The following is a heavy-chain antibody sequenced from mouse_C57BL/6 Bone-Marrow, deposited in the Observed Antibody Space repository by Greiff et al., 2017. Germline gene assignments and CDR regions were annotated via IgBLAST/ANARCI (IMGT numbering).Heavy chain of an antibody. Sequence: VQLKESGGDLVKPGGSLKLSCAASGFTFSSYGMSWVRRTPDKRLEWVATISSGGSYTYYPDSVKGRFTISRDNAKNTLYLQMSSLKSEDTAMYYCARHFAWFAYWGQGTLVTVSA. CDR1: GFTFSSYG. CDR3: ARHFAWFAY. CDR2: ISSGGSYT. J-gene: IGHJ3*01. V-gene: IGHV5-6*01.